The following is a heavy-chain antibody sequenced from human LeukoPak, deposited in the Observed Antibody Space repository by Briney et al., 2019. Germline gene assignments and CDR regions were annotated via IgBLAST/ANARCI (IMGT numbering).Heavy chain of an antibody. V-gene: IGHV1-2*02. J-gene: IGHJ4*02. CDR2: INPNSGGT. D-gene: IGHD3-22*01. CDR3: ARDYYDSSRYYGIDY. Sequence: ASVKVSCKASGYTFTGYYMHWVRQAPGQRLEWMGWINPNSGGTNYAQKFQGRVTMTRYTSISTAYMELSRLRSDDTAVYYCARDYYDSSRYYGIDYWGQGTLVTVSS. CDR1: GYTFTGYY.